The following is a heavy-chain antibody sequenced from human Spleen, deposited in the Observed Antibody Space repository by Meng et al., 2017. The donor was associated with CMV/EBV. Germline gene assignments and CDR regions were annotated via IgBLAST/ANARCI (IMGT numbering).Heavy chain of an antibody. J-gene: IGHJ5*02. CDR1: GGSFSGYY. CDR2: INHSGST. D-gene: IGHD6-6*01. Sequence: SETLSLTCAVYGGSFSGYYWSWIRQLPGKGLEWIGEINHSGSTNYNPSLKSRVTISVDTSKNQFSLKLSSVTAADTAVYYCARCAARPRNNWFDPWGQGTLVTVSS. CDR3: ARCAARPRNNWFDP. V-gene: IGHV4-34*01.